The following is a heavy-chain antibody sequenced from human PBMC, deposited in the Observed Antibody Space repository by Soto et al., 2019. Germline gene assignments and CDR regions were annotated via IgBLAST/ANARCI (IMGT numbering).Heavy chain of an antibody. CDR3: ARAPAPLYSSSWYYLDY. J-gene: IGHJ4*02. D-gene: IGHD6-13*01. CDR2: IYYSGST. CDR1: GGSISSYY. Sequence: PSETLSLTCTVSGGSISSYYWSWIRQPPGKGLEWIGYIYYSGSTNYNPSLESRVTISVDTSKNQFSLKLSSVTAADTAVYYCARAPAPLYSSSWYYLDYWGQGTLVTVSS. V-gene: IGHV4-59*01.